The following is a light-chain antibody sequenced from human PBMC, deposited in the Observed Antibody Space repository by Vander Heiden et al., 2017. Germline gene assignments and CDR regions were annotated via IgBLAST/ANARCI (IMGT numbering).Light chain of an antibody. Sequence: DIVMTQTPPSPSVTPGQPASPSCVSSQSLLHIGGKTYFYWYLQKPGQPPQLLIYEVSNRFSGVPERFSGSGSGTDFTLQISRVQAEDVGVYFCMQSTKVPLTFGGGTKVEIK. CDR3: MQSTKVPLT. J-gene: IGKJ4*01. CDR2: EVS. V-gene: IGKV2D-29*01. CDR1: QSLLHIGGKTY.